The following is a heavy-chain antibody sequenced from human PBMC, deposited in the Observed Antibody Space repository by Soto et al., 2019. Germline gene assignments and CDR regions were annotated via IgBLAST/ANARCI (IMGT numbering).Heavy chain of an antibody. CDR3: ARDRTAASGAFDM. V-gene: IGHV1-46*01. Sequence: QEQLVQSGAEVKKPGASVKLSCQASGYTFTSNYMNWVRQAPGQGLEWMGVIYPSSGSTSYAQKFQGRVTMTRDTSTRTVYMELTSLRSEDTAVYYCARDRTAASGAFDMRGQGTMVTVSS. CDR2: IYPSSGST. CDR1: GYTFTSNY. J-gene: IGHJ3*02. D-gene: IGHD2-15*01.